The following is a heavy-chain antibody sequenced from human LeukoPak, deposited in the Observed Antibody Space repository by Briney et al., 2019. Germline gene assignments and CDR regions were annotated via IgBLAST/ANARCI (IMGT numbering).Heavy chain of an antibody. V-gene: IGHV3-74*01. J-gene: IGHJ3*02. CDR3: AREAYYYDSSGNEAFDI. CDR2: INSDGSST. CDR1: GFTFSSYW. D-gene: IGHD3-22*01. Sequence: GGSLRLSCAASGFTFSSYWMYWVRQAPGKGLVWVSRINSDGSSTSYADSVKGRFTISRDNAKNTLYLQMNSLRAEDTAVYYCAREAYYYDSSGNEAFDIWGQGTMVTVSS.